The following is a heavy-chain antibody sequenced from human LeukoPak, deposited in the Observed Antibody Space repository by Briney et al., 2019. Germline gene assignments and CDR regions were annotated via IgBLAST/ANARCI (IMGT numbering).Heavy chain of an antibody. D-gene: IGHD3-9*01. J-gene: IGHJ4*02. CDR1: GGSISSSSYY. Sequence: SSETLSLTCTVSGGSISSSSYYWGWIRQPPGKGLEWIGSIYYSGSTYYNPSLKSRVTISVDTSKNQFSLKLSSVTAADTAVYYCARAGPYDILTGYTDYWGQGTLVTVSS. CDR2: IYYSGST. V-gene: IGHV4-39*07. CDR3: ARAGPYDILTGYTDY.